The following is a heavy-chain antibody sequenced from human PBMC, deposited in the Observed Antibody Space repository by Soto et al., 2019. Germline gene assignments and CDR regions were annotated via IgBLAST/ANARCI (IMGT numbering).Heavy chain of an antibody. J-gene: IGHJ3*02. CDR3: ARSRGYSGYDLPPDAFDI. CDR1: GGSISSSSYY. CDR2: IYYSGST. V-gene: IGHV4-39*01. D-gene: IGHD5-12*01. Sequence: SETLSLTCTVSGGSISSSSYYWGWIRQPPGKGLEWIGSIYYSGSTYYNPSLKSRVTISVDTSKNQFSLKLSSVTAADTAVYYCARSRGYSGYDLPPDAFDIWGQGTMVT.